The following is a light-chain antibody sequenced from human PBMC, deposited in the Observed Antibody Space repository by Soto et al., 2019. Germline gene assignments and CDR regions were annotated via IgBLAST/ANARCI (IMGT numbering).Light chain of an antibody. Sequence: QSVLTQPASVSGSPGQSIAISCTGTSSDVGGYNYVSWYQHHPGKAPTLVIYDVSNRPSGVSNRFSGSKSGNTASLTISWLQAEDEADYYCSSYTISSTYVFGTGTQLTVL. CDR3: SSYTISSTYV. CDR2: DVS. CDR1: SSDVGGYNY. V-gene: IGLV2-14*03. J-gene: IGLJ1*01.